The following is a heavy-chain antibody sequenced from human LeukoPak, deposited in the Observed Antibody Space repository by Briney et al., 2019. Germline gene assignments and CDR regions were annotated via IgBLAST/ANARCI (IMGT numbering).Heavy chain of an antibody. CDR1: GFTYDDYG. Sequence: RPGGSLRLSCAASGFTYDDYGMSWVRQAPGKELEWVSGINWNGGSTGYADSVKGRFTISRDNAKNSLYLQMNSLRAEDTALYYCARDDSSITGTKRHWGQGTLVTVSS. CDR3: ARDDSSITGTKRH. J-gene: IGHJ4*02. CDR2: INWNGGST. V-gene: IGHV3-20*04. D-gene: IGHD1-7*01.